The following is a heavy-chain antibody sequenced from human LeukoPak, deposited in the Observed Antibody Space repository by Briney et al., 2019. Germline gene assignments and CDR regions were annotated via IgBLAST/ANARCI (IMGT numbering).Heavy chain of an antibody. V-gene: IGHV4-38-2*02. CDR3: ARDSGGSRYDDWFDP. J-gene: IGHJ5*01. D-gene: IGHD2-15*01. CDR1: GHSISSGYY. Sequence: KTSETLSLTCSVSGHSISSGYYGGWIRRPPGKGLQWIGNIYHSGTSYSNPSLKSRLTMSVDTSKNQFSLKLSSVTAADTAVYYCARDSGGSRYDDWFDPWGQGTLVTVSS. CDR2: IYHSGTS.